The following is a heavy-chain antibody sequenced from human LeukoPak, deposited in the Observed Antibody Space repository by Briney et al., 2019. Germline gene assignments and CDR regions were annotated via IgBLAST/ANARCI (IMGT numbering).Heavy chain of an antibody. CDR1: GGSISSYY. D-gene: IGHD1-1*01. J-gene: IGHJ4*02. CDR3: ARQVPTGQLKCFDY. Sequence: PSETLSLTCTVSGGSISSYYWSWLRQPPGKGLEWIGYIYYSGSTNYNPSLKSRVTMSVDTSKNQSSLKLRSVAAADTAVYYCARQVPTGQLKCFDYWGQGTQVTVSS. CDR2: IYYSGST. V-gene: IGHV4-59*08.